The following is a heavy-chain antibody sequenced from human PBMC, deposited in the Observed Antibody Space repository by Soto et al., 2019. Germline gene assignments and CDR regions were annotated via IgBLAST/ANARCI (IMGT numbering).Heavy chain of an antibody. CDR1: GFTFSSYD. CDR3: AKRPTTYYFDY. CDR2: IGTAGDT. Sequence: GGSLRLSCAASGFTFSSYDMHWVRQATGKGLEWVSAIGTAGDTYYPGSVKGRFTISRGNSKNTLYLQMNSLRGEDTAVYYCAKRPTTYYFDYWGQGTLVTVSS. J-gene: IGHJ4*02. D-gene: IGHD1-7*01. V-gene: IGHV3-13*04.